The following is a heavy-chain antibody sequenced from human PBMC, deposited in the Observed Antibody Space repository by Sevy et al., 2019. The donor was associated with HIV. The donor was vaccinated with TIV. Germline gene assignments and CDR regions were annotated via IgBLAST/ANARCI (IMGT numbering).Heavy chain of an antibody. Sequence: SETLALTCTVSGCSISSSSYYWGWIRQPPGKGLEWIGSIYYSGSTYYNPSLKSRVTISVDTSKNQFSLKLSSVTAADTAVYYCARPHDYYGMDVWGQGTTVTVSS. CDR1: GCSISSSSYY. V-gene: IGHV4-39*01. J-gene: IGHJ6*02. CDR2: IYYSGST. CDR3: ARPHDYYGMDV.